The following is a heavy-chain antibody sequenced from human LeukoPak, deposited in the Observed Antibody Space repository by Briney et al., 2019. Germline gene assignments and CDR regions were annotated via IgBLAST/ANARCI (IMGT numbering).Heavy chain of an antibody. CDR3: ASGGYNSYGDNYFYFYMDV. CDR1: GYTFTGYY. D-gene: IGHD5-12*01. J-gene: IGHJ6*03. V-gene: IGHV1-2*02. Sequence: ASVKVSCKASGYTFTGYYMHWVRQAPGQGLEWMGWINPNSGGTDYAQKFQGRVTMTRDTSISTAYMELSRLRSDDTAVYYCASGGYNSYGDNYFYFYMDVWGKGTTVTVSS. CDR2: INPNSGGT.